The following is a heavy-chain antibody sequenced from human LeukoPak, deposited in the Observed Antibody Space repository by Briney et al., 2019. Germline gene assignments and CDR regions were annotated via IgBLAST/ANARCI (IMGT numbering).Heavy chain of an antibody. CDR1: GPTFRSYW. CDR2: INEDGTFV. Sequence: PGGSLRLSCEASGPTFRSYWVHWVRQAPGEGLVWVARINEDGTFVSYADPVKGRFTISRDNARNTLYLQMNRLRADDTGVYYCVDFGIIWGLSVWGQGATVTVSS. V-gene: IGHV3-74*01. CDR3: VDFGIIWGLSV. J-gene: IGHJ6*02. D-gene: IGHD7-27*01.